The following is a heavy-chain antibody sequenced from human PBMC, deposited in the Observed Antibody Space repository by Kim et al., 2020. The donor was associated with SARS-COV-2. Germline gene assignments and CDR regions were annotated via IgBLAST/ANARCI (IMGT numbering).Heavy chain of an antibody. V-gene: IGHV3-7*03. CDR1: GFIYTDYW. J-gene: IGHJ4*02. D-gene: IGHD3-10*01. CDR3: ARDRENYYGWKSTHIAYYSDS. CDR2: INQDGSDK. Sequence: GGSLRLSCGASGFIYTDYWMSWVRQAPGKGLEWVANINQDGSDKNYVDSVKGRFTISRDNAKNSLYLQMDSLRAEDTAVYYCARDRENYYGWKSTHIAYYSDSWGQGTLVTVSS.